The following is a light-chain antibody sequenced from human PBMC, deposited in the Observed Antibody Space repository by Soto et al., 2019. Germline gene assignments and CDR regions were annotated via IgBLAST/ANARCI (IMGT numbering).Light chain of an antibody. CDR3: QQYNSYSRT. Sequence: DIQTTQSPSTLSAFVGDRVTITCRASQSISSWLAWYQQKPGKAPKLLIYKASIYKASSLESGVPSRFSGSGSGTEFTLTISSLQPDDFATYYCQQYNSYSRTFGQGTK. V-gene: IGKV1-5*03. CDR2: KAS. J-gene: IGKJ2*01. CDR1: QSISSW.